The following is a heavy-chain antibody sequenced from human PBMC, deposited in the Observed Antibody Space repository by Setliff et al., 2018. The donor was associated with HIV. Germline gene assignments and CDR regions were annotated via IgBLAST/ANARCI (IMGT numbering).Heavy chain of an antibody. Sequence: SENLSLTCTVSAVSIGGYSWSWIRQSPGKGLEWIGSIYSTDTTNHNPSLESRVTISVDKFKNQFSLKLNSVTAADTAVYYCARHGTWNSQRFHSDYWGQGTPVTVSS. D-gene: IGHD1-7*01. CDR3: ARHGTWNSQRFHSDY. CDR2: IYSTDTT. V-gene: IGHV4-4*09. CDR1: AVSIGGYS. J-gene: IGHJ4*02.